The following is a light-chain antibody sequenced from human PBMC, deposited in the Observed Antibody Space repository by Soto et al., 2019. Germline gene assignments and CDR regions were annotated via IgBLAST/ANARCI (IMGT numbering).Light chain of an antibody. CDR3: SLYGGGSDVV. CDR2: DVA. J-gene: IGLJ2*01. CDR1: SSDIGAYNY. Sequence: QSALTQPPSASGSPGQSVAISCTGTSSDIGAYNYVSWYQQHPGKAPKLLIYDVATRPSGVPDRFSGSKSGNTASLTVAGLLPEDEADYYYSLYGGGSDVVFGGGTKLTVL. V-gene: IGLV2-8*01.